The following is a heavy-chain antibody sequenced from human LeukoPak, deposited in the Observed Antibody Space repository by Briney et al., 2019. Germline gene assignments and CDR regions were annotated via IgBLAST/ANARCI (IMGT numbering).Heavy chain of an antibody. J-gene: IGHJ4*02. Sequence: PSETLSLTCAVYGGSFSGYYWSWIRQPPGKGLEWIGEINHSGSTNYNPSLKSRVTISVDTSKNQFSLKLSSVTAADTAVYYCARGGGDYYDSSGYYYVNFDYWDQGTLVTVSS. V-gene: IGHV4-34*01. CDR3: ARGGGDYYDSSGYYYVNFDY. D-gene: IGHD3-22*01. CDR1: GGSFSGYY. CDR2: INHSGST.